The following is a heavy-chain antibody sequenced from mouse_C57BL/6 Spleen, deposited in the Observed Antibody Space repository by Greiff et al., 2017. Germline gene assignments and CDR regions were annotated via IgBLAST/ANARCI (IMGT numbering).Heavy chain of an antibody. J-gene: IGHJ2*01. CDR1: GFTFSSYA. CDR2: ISDGGSYT. CDR3: ARDSALFDY. Sequence: EVQGVESGGGLVKPGGSLKLSCAASGFTFSSYAMSWVRQTPEKRLEWVATISDGGSYTYYPDNVKGRFTISRDNAKNNLYLQMSHLKSEDTAMYYCARDSALFDYWGQGTTLTVSS. D-gene: IGHD6-1*01. V-gene: IGHV5-4*01.